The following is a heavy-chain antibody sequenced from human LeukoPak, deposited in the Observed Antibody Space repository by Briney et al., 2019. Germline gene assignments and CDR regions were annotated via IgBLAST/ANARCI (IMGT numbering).Heavy chain of an antibody. CDR2: IYHSGAT. V-gene: IGHV4-39*01. CDR3: VRHSSGWGNFDY. D-gene: IGHD6-19*01. Sequence: SETLSLTCSVSSGSISSNYYWAWIRQPPGKGLEWIGSIYHSGATYYNPSLKSRVTISVDTSKNQFSLKLSSVTAADTAVYYCVRHSSGWGNFDYWGQGTLVTVSS. CDR1: SGSISSNYY. J-gene: IGHJ4*02.